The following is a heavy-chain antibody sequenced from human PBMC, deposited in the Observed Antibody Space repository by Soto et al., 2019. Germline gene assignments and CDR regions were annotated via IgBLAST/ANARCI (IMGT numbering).Heavy chain of an antibody. J-gene: IGHJ6*02. V-gene: IGHV3-9*01. CDR2: ISWNSGSI. Sequence: GASLRVSCAASGFTFDDYAMHWVRQAPGKGLEWVSGISWNSGSIGYAASVKGRFTISRDNAKNSLYLQMNSLRAEDTALYYCAKPLLWLGELGSGMDVWRQGTTVTVSS. CDR3: AKPLLWLGELGSGMDV. D-gene: IGHD3-10*01. CDR1: GFTFDDYA.